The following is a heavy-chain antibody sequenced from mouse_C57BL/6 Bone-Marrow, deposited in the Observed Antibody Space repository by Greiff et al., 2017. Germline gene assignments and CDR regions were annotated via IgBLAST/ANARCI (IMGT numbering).Heavy chain of an antibody. CDR3: ARHPLITTVVVFDY. D-gene: IGHD1-1*01. CDR2: ISSGGSYT. Sequence: DVHLVESGGDLVKPGGSLKLSCAASGFTFSSYGMSWVRQTPDKRLEWVATISSGGSYTYYPDSVKGRFTISRDNAKNTLYLQMSSLKSEDTAMYYCARHPLITTVVVFDYWGQGTTLTVSS. V-gene: IGHV5-6*01. J-gene: IGHJ2*01. CDR1: GFTFSSYG.